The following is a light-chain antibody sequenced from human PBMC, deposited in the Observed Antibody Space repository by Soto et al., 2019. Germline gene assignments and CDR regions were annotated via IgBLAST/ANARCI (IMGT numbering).Light chain of an antibody. CDR3: QQCGGSPIT. Sequence: DMVMTQSPCTLSSSAGERATLSCRTSQSVSSSFLAWYQQKPGQAPRLLIYGASSRATGIPVRFSGSGSGTDFTLTISRLEPEDFAVYYCQQCGGSPITFGQGTRLEI. CDR1: QSVSSSF. J-gene: IGKJ5*01. CDR2: GAS. V-gene: IGKV3-20*01.